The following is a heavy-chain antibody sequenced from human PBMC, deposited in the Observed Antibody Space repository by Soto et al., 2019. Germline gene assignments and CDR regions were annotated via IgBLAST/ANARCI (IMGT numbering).Heavy chain of an antibody. Sequence: SETLSLTCAVSGGSIGGVGYSWSWIRQPPGGGLEWIGYMYHSGTFLKSPSLKTRLTMSLDMSKNQFSLTLNSMTAADTAVYYCARAQFYSGSGNYNNLMFDAWGQGTLVTVSS. CDR2: MYHSGTF. D-gene: IGHD3-10*01. J-gene: IGHJ5*02. CDR3: ARAQFYSGSGNYNNLMFDA. CDR1: GGSIGGVGYS. V-gene: IGHV4-30-2*01.